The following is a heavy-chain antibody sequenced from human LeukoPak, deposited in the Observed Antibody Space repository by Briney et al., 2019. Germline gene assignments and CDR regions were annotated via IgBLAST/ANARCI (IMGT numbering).Heavy chain of an antibody. D-gene: IGHD1-26*01. V-gene: IGHV3-30*02. J-gene: IGHJ3*02. CDR3: AKDLPCREAFDI. Sequence: GGSLRLSCAASGFTFSSHGMHWVRQAPGKGLEWVAFIRYDGSNKYYADSVKGRFTISRDNSKNTLYLQMNSLRAEDTAVYYCAKDLPCREAFDIWGQGTMVTVSS. CDR2: IRYDGSNK. CDR1: GFTFSSHG.